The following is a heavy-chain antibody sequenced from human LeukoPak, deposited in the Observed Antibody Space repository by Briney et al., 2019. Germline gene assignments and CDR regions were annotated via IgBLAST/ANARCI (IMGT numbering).Heavy chain of an antibody. D-gene: IGHD6-13*01. CDR3: ARVVEEIAAAVYYFEY. V-gene: IGHV1-18*01. CDR2: ISAYNGNT. J-gene: IGHJ4*02. Sequence: GASVKLSCKASGYTFTSYGISWVRQAPGQGLEWMGWISAYNGNTNYAQKLQGRVTMTTDTSTSTAYMELRSLRSDDTAVYYCARVVEEIAAAVYYFEYWGQGTLVTVSS. CDR1: GYTFTSYG.